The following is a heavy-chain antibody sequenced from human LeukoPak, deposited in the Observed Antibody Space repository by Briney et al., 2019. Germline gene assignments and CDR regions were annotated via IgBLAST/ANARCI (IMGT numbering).Heavy chain of an antibody. J-gene: IGHJ1*01. CDR3: GRAFPPLRTSSAGDL. Sequence: PGGSLRLSCSASGFSFSDYDMNWVRQAPGKGLEWVSAISGRSSHVYYGEPVKGRFTISRDNAKNSLYLQLDSLGVEDTAVYYCGRAFPPLRTSSAGDLWGQGTLVTVSS. V-gene: IGHV3-21*01. CDR2: ISGRSSHV. D-gene: IGHD3-16*01. CDR1: GFSFSDYD.